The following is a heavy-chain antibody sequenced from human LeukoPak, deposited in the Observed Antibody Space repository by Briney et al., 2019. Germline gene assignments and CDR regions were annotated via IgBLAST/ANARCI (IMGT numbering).Heavy chain of an antibody. Sequence: PGGSLRLSCAASGFTFSSYWMSWVRQAPGKGLEWVANIKQDGSEKYYADSVKGRFTISRDNSKNTLYLQMNSLRAEDTAVYYCAYGEQQLVLYYWGQGTLVTVSS. CDR3: AYGEQQLVLYY. CDR2: IKQDGSEK. D-gene: IGHD6-13*01. V-gene: IGHV3-7*01. CDR1: GFTFSSYW. J-gene: IGHJ4*02.